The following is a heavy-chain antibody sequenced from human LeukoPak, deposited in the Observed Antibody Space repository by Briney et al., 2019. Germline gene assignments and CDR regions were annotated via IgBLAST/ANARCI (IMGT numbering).Heavy chain of an antibody. CDR3: ARGFYYDSSGYYVYYFDY. J-gene: IGHJ4*02. CDR1: GFTFSSYG. V-gene: IGHV3-33*01. CDR2: IWYDGSNK. Sequence: GGSLRLSCAASGFTFSSYGMHWVRQAPGKGLEWVAVIWYDGSNKYYADSVKGRFTISRDNSKNTLYLQMNGLRAEDTAVYYCARGFYYDSSGYYVYYFDYWGQGTLVTVSS. D-gene: IGHD3-22*01.